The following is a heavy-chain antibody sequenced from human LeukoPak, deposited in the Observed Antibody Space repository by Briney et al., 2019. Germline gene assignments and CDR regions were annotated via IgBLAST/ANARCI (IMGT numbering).Heavy chain of an antibody. D-gene: IGHD1-14*01. CDR2: IAYDGSRA. CDR1: GFTFGGYG. J-gene: IGHJ4*02. Sequence: PGRSLRLSCAWSGFTFGGYGMHWFRQTPGKGVEWVAVIAYDGSRAFYADSVKGRFTISRDNSKNTMSVQMDDLRAEDTAVYYCTRYNNDHFDYWGQGTLVTVSS. CDR3: TRYNNDHFDY. V-gene: IGHV3-33*01.